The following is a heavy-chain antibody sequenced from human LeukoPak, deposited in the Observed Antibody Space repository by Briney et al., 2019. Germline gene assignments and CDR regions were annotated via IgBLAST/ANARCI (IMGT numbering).Heavy chain of an antibody. J-gene: IGHJ4*02. CDR2: IYHSGST. CDR3: AREDGIAAAGNPPTFDY. CDR1: GGSISSGGYY. Sequence: TSQTLSLTCTVSGGSISSGGYYWSWIRQPPGKGLEWIGYIYHSGSTYYNPSLKSRVTISVDRSKNQFSLKLSSVTAADTAVYYCAREDGIAAAGNPPTFDYWGQGTLVTVSS. V-gene: IGHV4-30-2*01. D-gene: IGHD6-13*01.